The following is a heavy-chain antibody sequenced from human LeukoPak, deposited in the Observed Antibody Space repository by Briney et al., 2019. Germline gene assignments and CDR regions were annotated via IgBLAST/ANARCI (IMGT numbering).Heavy chain of an antibody. CDR3: AKAQEPYYDILTGVFDY. CDR2: ISSSGSTI. Sequence: GGSLRLSCAASGFTFSDYYMSWIRQAPGKGLEWVSYISSSGSTIYYADSVKGRFTISRDNAKNSLYLQMNSLRAEDTAVYYCAKAQEPYYDILTGVFDYWGQGTLVTVSS. J-gene: IGHJ4*02. V-gene: IGHV3-11*01. D-gene: IGHD3-9*01. CDR1: GFTFSDYY.